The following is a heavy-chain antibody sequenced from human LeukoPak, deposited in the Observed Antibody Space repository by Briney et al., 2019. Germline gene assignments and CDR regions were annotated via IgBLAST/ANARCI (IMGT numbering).Heavy chain of an antibody. J-gene: IGHJ4*02. V-gene: IGHV1-2*02. Sequence: GASVKVSCKASGYTFTAYYMHWVRQAPGQGFEWMGWINPNSGDTNSAQKFQGRVTMTRDTSISTAYMELSRLRSDDTAVYYCAREGMFGELLFDYWGQGTLVTVSS. CDR2: INPNSGDT. D-gene: IGHD3-10*02. CDR1: GYTFTAYY. CDR3: AREGMFGELLFDY.